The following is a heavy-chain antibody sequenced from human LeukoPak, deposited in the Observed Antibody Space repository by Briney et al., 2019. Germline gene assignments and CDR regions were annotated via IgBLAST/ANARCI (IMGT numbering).Heavy chain of an antibody. CDR1: GFTFSSYW. D-gene: IGHD3-10*01. CDR2: IKPDGSEK. J-gene: IGHJ3*02. Sequence: GGSLRLSCAASGFTFSSYWMSWVRQAPGKGLEWVANIKPDGSEKNYVDSVKGRFTISRDNAKNSLYLQMNSLRAEDTAVYYCARDRIDSGYGVAFDIWGQGTMVTVSS. V-gene: IGHV3-7*01. CDR3: ARDRIDSGYGVAFDI.